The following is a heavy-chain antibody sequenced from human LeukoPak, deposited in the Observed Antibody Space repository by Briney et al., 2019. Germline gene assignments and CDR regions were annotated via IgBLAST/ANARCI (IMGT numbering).Heavy chain of an antibody. Sequence: QTVSLTCAVSGDSFTSNSVTWEWLGQCQGREREWLVRTYYRSTWYNDYAVSVRGRITVNPDTSKNQFSLHLNSVTPEDTAVYYCARRLTQYDCFDPWGQGILVTVSS. J-gene: IGHJ5*02. CDR3: ARRLTQYDCFDP. CDR1: GDSFTSNSVT. D-gene: IGHD2-2*01. V-gene: IGHV6-1*01. CDR2: TYYRSTWYN.